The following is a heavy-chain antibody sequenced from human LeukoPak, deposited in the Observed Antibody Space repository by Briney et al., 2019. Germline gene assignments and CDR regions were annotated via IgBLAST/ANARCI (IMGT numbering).Heavy chain of an antibody. CDR2: IDSGSRDT. V-gene: IGHV3-21*01. J-gene: IGHJ4*02. Sequence: PGGSLRLSCSVSGFTFSAYSMTWVRQAPGKALEWVSSIDSGSRDTYYADSVRGRFTISRDNAKNSLYLQMNSLRAEDTAVYCCTRGGTFGVDISGYWGQGTLVTVST. CDR3: TRGGTFGVDISGY. D-gene: IGHD3-3*01. CDR1: GFTFSAYS.